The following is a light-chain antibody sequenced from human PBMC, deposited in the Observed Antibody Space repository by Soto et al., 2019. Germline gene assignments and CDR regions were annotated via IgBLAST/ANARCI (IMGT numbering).Light chain of an antibody. CDR1: SGDIGSYDY. CDR3: SSYTTSNPLV. Sequence: QSVLTQPASVSGSPGQSITISCTGTSGDIGSYDYVSWYQQPPGKAPKLILYEVSNRPSGISNRFSGSKSGSMASLTISGLQSEDEADYFCSSYTTSNPLVFGGGTQLTVL. V-gene: IGLV2-14*01. J-gene: IGLJ2*01. CDR2: EVS.